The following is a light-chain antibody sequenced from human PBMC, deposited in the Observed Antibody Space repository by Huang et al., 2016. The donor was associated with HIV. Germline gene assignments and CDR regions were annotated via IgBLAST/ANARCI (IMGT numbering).Light chain of an antibody. V-gene: IGKV1-6*01. Sequence: AIQMTQSPSSLSASVGDRVTITCRASHDIRNALVRYQQRPGRSPKLLIYAAFNFPSGVPSRFSGSGSGTDFTLTISDLQPEDFATYYCLQDYSYPHTFGQGTKLEL. J-gene: IGKJ2*01. CDR1: HDIRNA. CDR2: AAF. CDR3: LQDYSYPHT.